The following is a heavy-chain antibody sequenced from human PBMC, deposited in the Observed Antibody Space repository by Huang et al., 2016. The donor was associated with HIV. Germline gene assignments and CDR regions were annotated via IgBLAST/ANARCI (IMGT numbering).Heavy chain of an antibody. V-gene: IGHV3-48*02. D-gene: IGHD4-17*01. J-gene: IGHJ4*02. CDR1: GFTLSAYS. CDR3: ARDYGGLDY. CDR2: IGRGDRPI. Sequence: EVRLVESGGGLVQPGGSLRLSCAASGFTLSAYSMNWVRQAPGKGLEWVAYIGRGDRPIQYAHSVRGRFTIFRDSAENSLYLQMNSLTDADTAFYYCARDYGGLDYWGQGALVIVSS.